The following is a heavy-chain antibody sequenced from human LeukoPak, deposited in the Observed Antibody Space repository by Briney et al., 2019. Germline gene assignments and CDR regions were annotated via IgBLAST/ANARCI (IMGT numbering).Heavy chain of an antibody. D-gene: IGHD3-9*01. CDR3: ARADGYDIWTGYRGWFDP. CDR2: IFPIFGTS. CDR1: GGTFNIYA. J-gene: IGHJ5*02. V-gene: IGHV1-69*13. Sequence: RASVKVSCKAAGGTFNIYAFSWVRQAPGQGLEWMGGIFPIFGTSNYAQRFQGRVTITADESTSTAYMELSSLRSEDTAVYYCARADGYDIWTGYRGWFDPWGQGTLVTVSS.